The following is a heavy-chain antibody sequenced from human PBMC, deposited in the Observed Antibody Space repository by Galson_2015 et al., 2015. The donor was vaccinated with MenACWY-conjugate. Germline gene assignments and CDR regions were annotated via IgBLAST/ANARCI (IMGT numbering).Heavy chain of an antibody. CDR2: ISSSGSFT. CDR1: GFNFSVYS. Sequence: SLRLSCAASGFNFSVYSMNWVRQAPGKGLEWVSGISSSGSFTYYAASVKGRFTISRDNAKKSLYLQMNTLRAEDTAVYYCARTLVGSRSGRGAFDYWGQGTLVTVSS. D-gene: IGHD2-15*01. J-gene: IGHJ4*02. CDR3: ARTLVGSRSGRGAFDY. V-gene: IGHV3-21*01.